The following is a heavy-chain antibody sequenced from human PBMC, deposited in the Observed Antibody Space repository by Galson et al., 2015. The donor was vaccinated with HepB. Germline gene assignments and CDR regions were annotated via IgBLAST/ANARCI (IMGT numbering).Heavy chain of an antibody. CDR2: ISGDNGNT. CDR1: GYTFISYA. Sequence: SVKVSCKASGYTFISYAMHWVRQAPGQGLEWMGWISGDNGNTDYAQKAQGRVIMTTDTSTNTVYMQLTSLRSDDTAVYYCARQSPTEDTEVVPTTIVRSDYYGMDVWGQGTTVTVSS. D-gene: IGHD2-2*02. V-gene: IGHV1-18*01. J-gene: IGHJ6*02. CDR3: ARQSPTEDTEVVPTTIVRSDYYGMDV.